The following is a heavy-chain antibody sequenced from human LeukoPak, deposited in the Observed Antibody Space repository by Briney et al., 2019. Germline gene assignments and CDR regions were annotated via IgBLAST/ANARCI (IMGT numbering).Heavy chain of an antibody. CDR2: FDPEDGET. D-gene: IGHD6-13*01. CDR1: GYTLTELS. J-gene: IGHJ5*02. CDR3: ATVHKGPAIAAAGSWFDP. V-gene: IGHV1-24*01. Sequence: ASVKVSCKVSGYTLTELSMHWVRQAPGKGLEWMGGFDPEDGETIYAQKFQGRVTMTEDTSTDTAYMELSSLRSEDTAVYYCATVHKGPAIAAAGSWFDPWGQGTLVTVSS.